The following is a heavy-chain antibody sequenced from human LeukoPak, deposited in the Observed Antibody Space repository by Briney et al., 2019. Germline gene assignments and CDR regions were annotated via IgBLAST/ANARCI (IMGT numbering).Heavy chain of an antibody. V-gene: IGHV4-30-4*01. CDR2: IYYSGAT. D-gene: IGHD3-22*01. CDR1: GGSISSANYY. Sequence: SETLSLTCTVSGGSISSANYYWNWIRQPPGKGLEWIGYIYYSGATYYNPSLKSRVTVSLDTSKNQFSLKLDSVTAADTAVYYCARGVVAARFVDYWGQGTLVIVSS. CDR3: ARGVVAARFVDY. J-gene: IGHJ4*02.